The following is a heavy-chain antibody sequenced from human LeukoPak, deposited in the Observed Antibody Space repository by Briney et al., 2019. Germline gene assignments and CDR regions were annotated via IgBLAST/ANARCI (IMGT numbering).Heavy chain of an antibody. CDR1: GASFSGYY. CDR2: INQSGST. CDR3: ARGRGAVAGYFDH. V-gene: IGHV4-34*01. Sequence: SETLSLTCAVYGASFSGYYGNWIRQTPGKGLEWIGEINQSGSTNYNPSLKSRVTISVDTSKKQFSLRLSSVSGADTAVYYCARGRGAVAGYFDHWGQGTLVTVSS. J-gene: IGHJ4*02. D-gene: IGHD6-19*01.